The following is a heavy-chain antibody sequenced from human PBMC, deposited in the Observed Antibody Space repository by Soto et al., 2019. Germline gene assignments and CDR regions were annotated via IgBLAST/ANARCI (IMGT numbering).Heavy chain of an antibody. D-gene: IGHD1-20*01. CDR1: GGTFSRSA. Sequence: WASVKVSCKASGGTFSRSAISWVRQAPGQRLEWMGGFVSIFATTDYAQKFQGRLTITADESTSTVYMELRSLTSDDTAIYYCARGLSYDWNHYLQQEDWGPGTLVTLS. J-gene: IGHJ4*02. CDR3: ARGLSYDWNHYLQQED. V-gene: IGHV1-69*13. CDR2: FVSIFATT.